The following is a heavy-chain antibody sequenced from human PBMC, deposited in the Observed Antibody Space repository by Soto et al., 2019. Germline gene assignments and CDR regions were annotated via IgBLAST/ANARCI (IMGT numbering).Heavy chain of an antibody. D-gene: IGHD3-3*01. V-gene: IGHV1-18*01. CDR1: GYTFNSYG. J-gene: IGHJ4*02. CDR2: ISAYNGNT. CDR3: ARYFWSGQLPSYFDQ. Sequence: QVLLVQSGAEVKKPGASVKVSCKASGYTFNSYGVSWVRQAPGQGLEWMGWISAYNGNTKYSQNLQGRVTMTIDATTSSGYLEVSSLSSDDTAIYYCARYFWSGQLPSYFDQLGQGTLVTVSS.